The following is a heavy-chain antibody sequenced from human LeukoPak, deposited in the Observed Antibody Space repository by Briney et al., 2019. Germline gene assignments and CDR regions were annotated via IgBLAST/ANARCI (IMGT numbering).Heavy chain of an antibody. CDR3: ARDSRGAFDY. CDR2: IKQDGSEK. J-gene: IGHJ4*02. Sequence: GGSLRLSCAASGFTFSSYWMSWVRKAQGKGPDLVANIKQDGSEKYYVDSVKGRFTISRDNAKNSLYLQMNSLRAEATAVYYCARDSRGAFDYWGQGTLVTVSS. V-gene: IGHV3-7*01. CDR1: GFTFSSYW. D-gene: IGHD3-10*01.